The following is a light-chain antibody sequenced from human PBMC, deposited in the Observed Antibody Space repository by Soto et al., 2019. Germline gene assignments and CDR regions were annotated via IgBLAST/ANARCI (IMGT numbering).Light chain of an antibody. Sequence: QAVVTQEPSLTVSPVGTVTLTCASSTGAVTSGYYPNWFQQKPGQAPRALIYSTSNKQSWTPARFSGSLLGGKAALTLSGVQPEDEAEYYCLLSYGGGPVFGGGTKLTVL. CDR2: STS. CDR3: LLSYGGGPV. CDR1: TGAVTSGYY. V-gene: IGLV7-43*01. J-gene: IGLJ3*02.